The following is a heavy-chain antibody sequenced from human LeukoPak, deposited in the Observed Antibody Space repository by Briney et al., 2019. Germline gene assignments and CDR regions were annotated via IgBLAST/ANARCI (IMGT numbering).Heavy chain of an antibody. D-gene: IGHD1-26*01. CDR1: GGSFSGYY. J-gene: IGHJ4*02. V-gene: IGHV3-21*01. CDR2: ISSSSSYI. CDR3: AQVGATRY. Sequence: ETLSLTCAVYGGSFSGYYWSWVRQAPGKGLEWVSSISSSSSYIYYADSVKGRFTISRDNAKNSLYLQMNSLRAEDTAVYYCAQVGATRYWGQGTLVTVSS.